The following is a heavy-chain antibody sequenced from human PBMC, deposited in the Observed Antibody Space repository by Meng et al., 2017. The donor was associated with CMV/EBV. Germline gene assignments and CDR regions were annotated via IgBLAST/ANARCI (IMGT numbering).Heavy chain of an antibody. V-gene: IGHV4-34*01. CDR1: GGSFSGYY. CDR3: ARDAGSGRLTVDY. CDR2: INHSGST. Sequence: QGKLQQWGAGLLKPSETRSLTCDVYGGSFSGYYWSWIRQPPGKGLEWIGEINHSGSTNYNPSLKSRVTISVDTSKNQFSLKLSSVTAADTAVYYCARDAGSGRLTVDYWGQGTLVTRLL. D-gene: IGHD2-15*01. J-gene: IGHJ4*02.